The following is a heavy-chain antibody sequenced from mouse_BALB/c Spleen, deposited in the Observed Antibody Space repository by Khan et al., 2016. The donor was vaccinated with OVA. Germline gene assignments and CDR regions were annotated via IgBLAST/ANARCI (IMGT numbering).Heavy chain of an antibody. CDR2: INTYTGEP. CDR1: GYTFTNYG. V-gene: IGHV9-1*02. Sequence: QIQLVQSGPELKKPGETVKISCKASGYTFTNYGMNWVKQAPGKGLKWMGWINTYTGEPTYTDDFKGRFAFSLETSASTVYLQINNLTNEDIGTYCCAREDGYWYVDVWGAGTTVTVSS. J-gene: IGHJ1*01. CDR3: AREDGYWYVDV.